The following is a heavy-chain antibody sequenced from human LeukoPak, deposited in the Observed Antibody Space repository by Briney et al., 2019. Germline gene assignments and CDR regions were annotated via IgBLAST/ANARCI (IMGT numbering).Heavy chain of an antibody. D-gene: IGHD1-7*01. CDR1: GFTFSSYV. Sequence: GGSLRLSCAASGFTFSSYVFDWVRQAPGKGLEWVALIWSDGSNEYYADSVKGRFTISRDNSKKRLYLQMNNLRAEDTAVYYCARETELRTFDYWGQGTLVSVS. V-gene: IGHV3-33*01. J-gene: IGHJ4*02. CDR2: IWSDGSNE. CDR3: ARETELRTFDY.